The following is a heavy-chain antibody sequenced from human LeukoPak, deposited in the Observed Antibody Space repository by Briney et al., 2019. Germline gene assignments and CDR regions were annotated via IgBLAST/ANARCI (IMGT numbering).Heavy chain of an antibody. CDR3: ARGSSAMYHVY. D-gene: IGHD6-19*01. Sequence: PGGSLRLSCAASGFTFSSYSMNWVRQAPGKGLERVSYISSSSSTIYYADSVKGRFTISRDNAKNSLYLQMNSLRAEDTAVYYCARGSSAMYHVYWGQGTLVTVSS. J-gene: IGHJ4*02. CDR1: GFTFSSYS. CDR2: ISSSSSTI. V-gene: IGHV3-48*04.